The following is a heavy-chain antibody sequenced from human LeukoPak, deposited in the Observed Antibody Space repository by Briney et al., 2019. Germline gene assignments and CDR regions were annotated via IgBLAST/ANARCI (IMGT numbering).Heavy chain of an antibody. J-gene: IGHJ6*03. Sequence: SETLSLTCAVYGGSFSGYYWSWIRQPPGKGLEWIGEINHSGSTNYNPSLKSRVTISVDTSKNQFSLKLSSVTAADTAVYYCARGPSITMVRGGQWYYYMDVWGKGTTVTISS. CDR1: GGSFSGYY. V-gene: IGHV4-34*01. CDR3: ARGPSITMVRGGQWYYYMDV. CDR2: INHSGST. D-gene: IGHD3-10*01.